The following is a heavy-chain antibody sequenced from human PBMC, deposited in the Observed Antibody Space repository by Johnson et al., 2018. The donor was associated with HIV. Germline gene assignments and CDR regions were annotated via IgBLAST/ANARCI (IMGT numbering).Heavy chain of an antibody. D-gene: IGHD6-13*01. CDR3: ARGKGAAAAEAFDI. CDR2: ISSSGSTI. Sequence: QMLLVESGGGLVKPGGSLRLSCAASGFTFSDYYMSWIRQAPGKGLEWVSYISSSGSTIYYADSVKGRFTISRDNAKNTAYLQMNRLRAEDTAVYYCARGKGAAAAEAFDIWGQGTMVTVSS. V-gene: IGHV3-11*04. CDR1: GFTFSDYY. J-gene: IGHJ3*02.